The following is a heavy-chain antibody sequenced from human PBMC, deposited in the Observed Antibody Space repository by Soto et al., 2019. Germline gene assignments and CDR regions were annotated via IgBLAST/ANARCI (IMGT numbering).Heavy chain of an antibody. Sequence: QVQLVQSGAEVRKPGSSVKVSCKISGGTFTNYVISWLRQAPGQGLEWMGGLIPIFGAANLAQKFQGRVTITADESTRTVNMELSSSTSEDTAVYYCASGRSSPNFDPWGQGTLVTVSS. CDR1: GGTFTNYV. CDR3: ASGRSSPNFDP. D-gene: IGHD6-6*01. J-gene: IGHJ5*02. V-gene: IGHV1-69*01. CDR2: LIPIFGAA.